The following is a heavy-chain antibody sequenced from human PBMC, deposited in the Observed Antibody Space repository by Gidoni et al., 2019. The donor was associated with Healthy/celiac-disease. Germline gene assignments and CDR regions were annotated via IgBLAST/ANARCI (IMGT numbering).Heavy chain of an antibody. CDR3: AKEKVMQLWSTPTVDY. CDR1: GFTFSSYA. D-gene: IGHD5-18*01. CDR2: ISGSGGST. Sequence: EVQLLESGGGLVQPGGSLRLSCAASGFTFSSYAMSWVRQAPGKGLEWVSAISGSGGSTYYADSVKGRFTISRDNSKNTLYLQMNSLRAEDTAVYYCAKEKVMQLWSTPTVDYWGQGTLVTVSS. J-gene: IGHJ4*02. V-gene: IGHV3-23*01.